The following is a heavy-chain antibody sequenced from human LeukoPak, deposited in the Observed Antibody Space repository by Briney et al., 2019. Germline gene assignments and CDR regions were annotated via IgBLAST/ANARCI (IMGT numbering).Heavy chain of an antibody. CDR1: GGMFSSYA. J-gene: IGHJ5*02. CDR3: ARGLYDFWSGRNWFDP. CDR2: IIPIFGTA. V-gene: IGHV1-69*13. D-gene: IGHD3-3*01. Sequence: SVKVSCKASGGMFSSYAISWVRQAPGQGLEWMGGIIPIFGTANYAQKFQGKVTITADESTSTAYMELSSLRSEDTAVYYCARGLYDFWSGRNWFDPWGQGTLVTVSS.